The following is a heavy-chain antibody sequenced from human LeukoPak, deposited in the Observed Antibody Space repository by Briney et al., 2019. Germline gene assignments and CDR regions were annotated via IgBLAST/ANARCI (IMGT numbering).Heavy chain of an antibody. J-gene: IGHJ4*02. Sequence: SETLSLTCTVSGGSISGFYWGWIRQPPGKGLEWIGFIYYSGSANYNPSLKIRVTMSVDMSQNQFSLKLSSVTAADTAFYYCARDRDSSGWFDYWGQGALVTVSS. CDR1: GGSISGFY. CDR3: ARDRDSSGWFDY. CDR2: IYYSGSA. V-gene: IGHV4-59*01. D-gene: IGHD6-19*01.